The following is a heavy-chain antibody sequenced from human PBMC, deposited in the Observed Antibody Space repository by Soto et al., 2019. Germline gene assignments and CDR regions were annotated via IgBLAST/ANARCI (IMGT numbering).Heavy chain of an antibody. Sequence: PGGSLRLSCAASGFTVSSNYMSWVRQAPGKGLEWVSIIYSGGSTYYADSVKGRFTISRDNSKNTLYLQMNSLRAEDTAVYYCAKSRTFVAANWLDPWGQGTLVTVSS. CDR1: GFTVSSNY. CDR3: AKSRTFVAANWLDP. J-gene: IGHJ5*02. CDR2: IYSGGST. D-gene: IGHD6-19*01. V-gene: IGHV3-66*01.